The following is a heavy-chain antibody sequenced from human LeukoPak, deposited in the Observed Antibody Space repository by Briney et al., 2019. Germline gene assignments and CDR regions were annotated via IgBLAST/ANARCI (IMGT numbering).Heavy chain of an antibody. D-gene: IGHD6-13*01. CDR3: ATQPGIAAAGTDY. J-gene: IGHJ4*02. Sequence: PGGSLRLSCAASGFSFSSYWMHWVRQAPGKGLVWVSAINSDGSSATYADSVEGRFTISRDNAKNTLYLQMNSLRAEDAAVYYCATQPGIAAAGTDYWGQGTLVTVSS. V-gene: IGHV3-74*01. CDR2: INSDGSSA. CDR1: GFSFSSYW.